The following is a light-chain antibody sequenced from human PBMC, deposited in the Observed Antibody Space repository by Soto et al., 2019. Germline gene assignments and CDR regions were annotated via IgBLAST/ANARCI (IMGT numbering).Light chain of an antibody. V-gene: IGKV3-15*01. CDR1: QSVSSN. Sequence: EIVMTQSPATLSVSPGERATLSCRASQSVSSNLAWYQQKPGQAPRLLIYGAYTRAAGVPARFSGSGSGTDFTITISSLEPEDFAVYYCLQYGSSVWTFGQGTKVDIK. CDR2: GAY. J-gene: IGKJ1*01. CDR3: LQYGSSVWT.